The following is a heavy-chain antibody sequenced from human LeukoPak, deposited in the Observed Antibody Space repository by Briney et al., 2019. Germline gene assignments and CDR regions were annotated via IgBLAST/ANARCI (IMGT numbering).Heavy chain of an antibody. D-gene: IGHD3-16*01. CDR3: ARGAYYDYVWGSVHDY. J-gene: IGHJ4*02. Sequence: ASVKVSCKASGYTFTSYDINWVRQATGQGLEWMGWINPNSGGTNYAQKFQGRVTMTRDTSISTAYMELSRLRSDDTAVYYCARGAYYDYVWGSVHDYWGQGTLVTVSS. CDR2: INPNSGGT. V-gene: IGHV1-2*02. CDR1: GYTFTSYD.